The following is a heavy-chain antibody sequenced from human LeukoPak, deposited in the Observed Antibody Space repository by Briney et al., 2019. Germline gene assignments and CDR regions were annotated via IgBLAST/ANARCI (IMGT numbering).Heavy chain of an antibody. CDR1: GYTFTSYG. CDR3: ARRVAVAGTRRLDAFDI. J-gene: IGHJ3*02. CDR2: ISAYNGNT. D-gene: IGHD6-19*01. V-gene: IGHV1-18*01. Sequence: ASVKVSCNASGYTFTSYGISWERQAPGQGLEWMGWISAYNGNTNYAQKLQGRVTMTTDTSTSTAYMELGSLRSDDTAVYYCARRVAVAGTRRLDAFDIWGQGTVVSVSS.